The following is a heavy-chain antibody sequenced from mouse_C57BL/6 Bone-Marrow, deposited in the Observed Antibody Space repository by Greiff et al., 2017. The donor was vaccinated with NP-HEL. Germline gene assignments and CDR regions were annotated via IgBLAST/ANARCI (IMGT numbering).Heavy chain of an antibody. V-gene: IGHV1-9*01. CDR1: GYTFTGYW. CDR3: ASGDYGYAFDY. D-gene: IGHD2-2*01. CDR2: ILPGSGST. J-gene: IGHJ2*01. Sequence: VKLQESGAELMKPGASVKLSCKATGYTFTGYWIEWVKQRPGPGLEWIGEILPGSGSTNYNEKFKGKATFTADTSSNTAYTQLSSLTTEDSAIYDCASGDYGYAFDYGGQGTTLTVSS.